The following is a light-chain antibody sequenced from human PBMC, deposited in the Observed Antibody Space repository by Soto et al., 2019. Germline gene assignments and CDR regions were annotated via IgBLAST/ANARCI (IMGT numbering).Light chain of an antibody. V-gene: IGLV2-14*01. CDR1: SSDVGGYNY. J-gene: IGLJ3*02. Sequence: QSALTQPASVSGSRGQSITISWPGTSSDVGGYNYVSWNQQRPRRAPKVMIYDINYRPSGVSTRFSGSKSGTSVSLAISGLRSEDEATYYCAAWDDSLNGQVFGGGTKLTVL. CDR3: AAWDDSLNGQV. CDR2: DIN.